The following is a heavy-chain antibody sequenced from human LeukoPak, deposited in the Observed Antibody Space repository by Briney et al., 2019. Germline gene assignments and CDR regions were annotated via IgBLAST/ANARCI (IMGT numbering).Heavy chain of an antibody. CDR3: ARGNQGNWFEY. Sequence: PGGSLRLSCVAAGFSLSRHWMHWLRLAPGKGLVWVSRISTDGGSTAYADSVRGRFTISRDNDRNTLYLQMTSLRAEDTAVYCARGNQGNWFEYWGKGALVTVSS. V-gene: IGHV3-74*01. D-gene: IGHD4-23*01. J-gene: IGHJ4*02. CDR2: ISTDGGST. CDR1: GFSLSRHW.